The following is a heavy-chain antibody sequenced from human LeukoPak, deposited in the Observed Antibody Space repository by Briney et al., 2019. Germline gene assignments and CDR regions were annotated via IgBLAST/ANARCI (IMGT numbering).Heavy chain of an antibody. V-gene: IGHV1-46*01. D-gene: IGHD6-13*01. CDR1: GYTFTSYG. Sequence: ASVKVSCKASGYTFTSYGISWVRQAPGQGLEWMGIINPSGGSTSYAQKFQGRVTMTRDMSTSTDYMELSSLRSEDTAVYYCARGKVIAAAGTDNWFDPWGQGTLVTVSS. J-gene: IGHJ5*02. CDR2: INPSGGST. CDR3: ARGKVIAAAGTDNWFDP.